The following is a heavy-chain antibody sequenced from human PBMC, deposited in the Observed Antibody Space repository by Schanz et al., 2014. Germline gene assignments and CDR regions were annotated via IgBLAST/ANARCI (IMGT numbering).Heavy chain of an antibody. CDR1: GDSISNTPYY. J-gene: IGHJ4*02. V-gene: IGHV4-31*03. Sequence: QVQLQESGPGLVKPSQTLSLTCTVSGDSISNTPYYWTWIRQHPGKGLKWIGYIFFSGATHQNPSLKSRISISIDTSKNQFSLDLTSVTAADTAVYYCARGGFWGSYYGLFDYWGQGALVTVSS. D-gene: IGHD1-26*01. CDR3: ARGGFWGSYYGLFDY. CDR2: IFFSGAT.